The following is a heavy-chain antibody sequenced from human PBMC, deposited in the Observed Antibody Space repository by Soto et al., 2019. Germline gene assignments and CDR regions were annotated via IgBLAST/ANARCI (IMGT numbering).Heavy chain of an antibody. CDR2: ISGSGGST. D-gene: IGHD3-10*01. Sequence: EVQLLESGGGLVQPGGSPRLSCAASGFSFSSYAMSWVRQAPGKGLEWVSAISGSGGSTYYADSVKGRFTISRDNSKNTLYLQMNSLRAEDTAVYYCAKASGWFGEFDYWGQGTLLTVSS. CDR1: GFSFSSYA. CDR3: AKASGWFGEFDY. J-gene: IGHJ4*02. V-gene: IGHV3-23*01.